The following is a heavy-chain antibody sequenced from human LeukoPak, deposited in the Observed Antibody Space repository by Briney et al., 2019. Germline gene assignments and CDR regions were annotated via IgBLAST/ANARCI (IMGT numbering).Heavy chain of an antibody. CDR1: GYTFTGYY. CDR3: VRDHTDARGDYSAFDI. D-gene: IGHD4-17*01. J-gene: IGHJ3*02. Sequence: ASVKVSCKASGYTFTGYYMHWVRQAPGQGLEWMGWINPNSGGTNYAQKFQGRVTMTRDTSISTAYMELSRLRSDDTAVYYCVRDHTDARGDYSAFDIWGQGTMVTVSS. CDR2: INPNSGGT. V-gene: IGHV1-2*02.